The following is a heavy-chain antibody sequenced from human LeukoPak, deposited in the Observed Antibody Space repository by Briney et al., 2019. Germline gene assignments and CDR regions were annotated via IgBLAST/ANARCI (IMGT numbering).Heavy chain of an antibody. J-gene: IGHJ5*02. V-gene: IGHV3-9*01. CDR3: ARGQGGSGTYYNNWFDL. Sequence: PGGSLRLSCSASGFIFDDYAMQWVRHGPGRGLEWVSGISWDGARAGYADSVRGRFTISRDNTKNSLYLQMHSLKTEDTALYYCARGQGGSGTYYNNWFDLWGRGTLVTVSA. CDR2: ISWDGARA. D-gene: IGHD3-10*01. CDR1: GFIFDDYA.